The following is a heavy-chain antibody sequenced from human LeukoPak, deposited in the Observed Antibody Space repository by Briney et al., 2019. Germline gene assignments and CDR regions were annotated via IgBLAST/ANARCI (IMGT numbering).Heavy chain of an antibody. V-gene: IGHV3-30*18. CDR2: ISYDGSNK. CDR1: GFTVSSNY. Sequence: PGGSLRLSCAASGFTVSSNYMSWVRQAPGKGLEWVAVISYDGSNKYYADSVKGRFTISRDNSKNTLYLQMNSLRAEDTAVYYCAEDGGDGKGDAFDIWGQGTMVTVSS. J-gene: IGHJ3*02. D-gene: IGHD2-21*02. CDR3: AEDGGDGKGDAFDI.